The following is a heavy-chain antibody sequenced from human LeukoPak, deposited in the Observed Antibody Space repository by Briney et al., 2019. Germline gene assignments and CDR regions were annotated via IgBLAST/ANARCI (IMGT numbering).Heavy chain of an antibody. J-gene: IGHJ6*03. CDR1: GGSISSYY. CDR3: GRAKRERIRCSSTSCYPYYYMDV. Sequence: SETLSLTCTVSGGSISSYYWSWIRQPPGKGLEWIGYIYYSGSTNYNPSLKSRVTISVDTSKNQFSLKLSSVTAADTAVYYCGRAKRERIRCSSTSCYPYYYMDVWGKGTTVTVSS. CDR2: IYYSGST. D-gene: IGHD2-2*01. V-gene: IGHV4-59*01.